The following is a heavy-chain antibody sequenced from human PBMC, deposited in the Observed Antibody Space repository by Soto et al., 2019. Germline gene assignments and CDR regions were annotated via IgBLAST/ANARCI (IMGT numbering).Heavy chain of an antibody. V-gene: IGHV3-66*01. CDR3: ARLEEQYYYGMDV. Sequence: GGSLRLSCAASGFTVSSNYMSWVRQAPGKGLEWVSVIYSGGSTYYADSVKGRFTISRDNSKNTLYLQMNSLRAEDTAVYYCARLEEQYYYGMDVWGQGXTVTVSS. CDR1: GFTVSSNY. D-gene: IGHD6-13*01. J-gene: IGHJ6*02. CDR2: IYSGGST.